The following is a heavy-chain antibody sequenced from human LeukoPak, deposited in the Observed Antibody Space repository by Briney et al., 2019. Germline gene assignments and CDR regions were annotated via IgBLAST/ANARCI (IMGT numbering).Heavy chain of an antibody. J-gene: IGHJ4*02. D-gene: IGHD3-22*01. Sequence: GGSLRLSCVSSEFTFSRYSMNWVRQAPGKGLEWVSFLISGSTYIYYADSVKGRFTISRDNAKNSLYLQMNSLRAEDTAVYYCARDGYYYDSSNFDYWGQGTLVTVSS. CDR1: EFTFSRYS. CDR3: ARDGYYYDSSNFDY. V-gene: IGHV3-21*01. CDR2: LISGSTYI.